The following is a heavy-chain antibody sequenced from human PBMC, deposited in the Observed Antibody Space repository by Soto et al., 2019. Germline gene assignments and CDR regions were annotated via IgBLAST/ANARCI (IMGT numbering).Heavy chain of an antibody. J-gene: IGHJ4*02. D-gene: IGHD2-15*01. CDR2: IYYSGRT. CDR1: GGSVSSTYYY. V-gene: IGHV4-61*01. CDR3: ARGGYSGRLYYFDY. Sequence: SETLSLTCFVSGGSVSSTYYYWGWIRQPPGKGLEWIGYIYYSGRTDYKSSLKSRVTISLDPSKNQVSLKFNSVTAADTAVYYCARGGYSGRLYYFDYWGLGTLVTVSS.